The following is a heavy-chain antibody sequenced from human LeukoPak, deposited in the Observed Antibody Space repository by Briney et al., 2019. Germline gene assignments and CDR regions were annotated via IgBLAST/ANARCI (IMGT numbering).Heavy chain of an antibody. D-gene: IGHD3-22*01. CDR1: GFSFSGYG. CDR2: ISYDGGSM. J-gene: IGHJ4*02. V-gene: IGHV3-30*03. Sequence: GGSLRLSCAGSGFSFSGYGMHWVRQAPGKGLEWVAVISYDGGSMKYADSVKGRFTISRDNSKTHLYLQMNSLRPGDKAVYYCARGGANEQYDYSGFYTRYFDYWGQGTLVTVSS. CDR3: ARGGANEQYDYSGFYTRYFDY.